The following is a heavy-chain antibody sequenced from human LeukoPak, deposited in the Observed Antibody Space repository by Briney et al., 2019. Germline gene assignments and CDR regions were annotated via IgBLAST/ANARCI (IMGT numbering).Heavy chain of an antibody. J-gene: IGHJ6*03. CDR2: IKQDGSEK. CDR1: VFTVSMYG. V-gene: IGHV3-7*01. CDR3: ARLIPYYFYMDV. D-gene: IGHD2-21*01. Sequence: PGGSLRLSCAASVFTVSMYGMYWVRQAPGKGLEWVAKIKQDGSEKYYVDSVKGRFTISRDNAKNSLYLQMNSLRAEDTAVYYCARLIPYYFYMDVWGKGTTVTVSS.